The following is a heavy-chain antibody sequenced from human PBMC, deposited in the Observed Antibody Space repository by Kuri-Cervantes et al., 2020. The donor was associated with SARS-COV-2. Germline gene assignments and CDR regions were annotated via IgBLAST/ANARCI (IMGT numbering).Heavy chain of an antibody. CDR3: ARVGVWFRELSPNYFDY. CDR2: IYSGGST. V-gene: IGHV3-66*01. D-gene: IGHD3-10*01. Sequence: GGSLRLSCAASGFTVSSNYMSWVRQAPGKGLEWVSVIYSGGSTYYADSVKGRFTISRDNSKNTLYLQMNSLRAEDTAVYYCARVGVWFRELSPNYFDYWGQGTLVTVSS. CDR1: GFTVSSNY. J-gene: IGHJ4*02.